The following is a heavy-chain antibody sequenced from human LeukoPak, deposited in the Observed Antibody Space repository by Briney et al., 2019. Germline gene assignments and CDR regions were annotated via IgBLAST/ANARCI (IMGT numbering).Heavy chain of an antibody. CDR3: ARQRERFYDILTGEYYYYGMDV. J-gene: IGHJ6*02. CDR1: GYSFTSYW. V-gene: IGHV5-51*01. Sequence: GESLRISCKGSGYSFTSYWITWVRQMPGKGLEWMGIIYPGDSDTRYSPSFQGQVTISADKSISTAYLQWSSLKASDTAMYYCARQRERFYDILTGEYYYYGMDVWGQGTTVTVSS. D-gene: IGHD3-9*01. CDR2: IYPGDSDT.